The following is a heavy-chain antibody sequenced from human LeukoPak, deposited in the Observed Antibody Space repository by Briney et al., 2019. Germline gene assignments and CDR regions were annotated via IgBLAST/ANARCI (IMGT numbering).Heavy chain of an antibody. CDR2: ISSSSFYI. J-gene: IGHJ4*02. Sequence: GGSLRLSCAPSGFTFSGYSMNWVRQAPGKGLEWVSSISSSSFYIYYVDSVKGRFTISRDNAKSSLYLQMNSLRAEDTAVYYCARDNKAAAGPFDYWGQGTLVTVSS. CDR1: GFTFSGYS. D-gene: IGHD6-13*01. CDR3: ARDNKAAAGPFDY. V-gene: IGHV3-21*01.